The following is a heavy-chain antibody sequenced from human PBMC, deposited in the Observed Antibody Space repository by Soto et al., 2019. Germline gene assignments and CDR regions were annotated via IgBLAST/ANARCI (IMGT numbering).Heavy chain of an antibody. CDR2: INHSGST. D-gene: IGHD3-16*02. CDR1: GGSFSGYY. V-gene: IGHV4-34*01. Sequence: QVQLQQWGAGLLKPSETLSLTCAVYGGSFSGYYWSWIRQPPGKGLEWIGEINHSGSTNYNPSLKSLVTISLDTYKNQFSLKLSSVTAADTAVYYCARGLHDYIWGSYRPYYFDYWGQGTLVTVSS. CDR3: ARGLHDYIWGSYRPYYFDY. J-gene: IGHJ4*02.